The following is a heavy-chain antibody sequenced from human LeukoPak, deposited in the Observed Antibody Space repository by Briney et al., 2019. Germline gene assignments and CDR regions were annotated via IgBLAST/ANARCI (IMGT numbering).Heavy chain of an antibody. CDR2: ITSDGSST. V-gene: IGHV3-74*01. J-gene: IGHJ3*02. D-gene: IGHD3-10*01. CDR3: STGSGHAFDI. Sequence: GGSLRLSCAASGFTFSSYWMHWVRQVPGKGLVWVSRITSDGSSTSYADSVKGRFTISRDNAKNTLYVQMNSLRAEDTAVYYCSTGSGHAFDIWGRGTMVTVSS. CDR1: GFTFSSYW.